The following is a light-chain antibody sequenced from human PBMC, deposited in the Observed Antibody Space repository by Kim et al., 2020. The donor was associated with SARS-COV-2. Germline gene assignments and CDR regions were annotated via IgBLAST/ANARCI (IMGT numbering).Light chain of an antibody. Sequence: QSVLTQPPSASGTPGQRVTISCSGSNSNIASNYVYWYQQLPGTAPKLLIYRNNQRPSGVPVRFSGSKSGTSASLAISGLRSEDEADYYCATWDDSLSGWVLGGGTQLTVL. CDR2: RNN. J-gene: IGLJ3*02. CDR1: NSNIASNY. V-gene: IGLV1-47*01. CDR3: ATWDDSLSGWV.